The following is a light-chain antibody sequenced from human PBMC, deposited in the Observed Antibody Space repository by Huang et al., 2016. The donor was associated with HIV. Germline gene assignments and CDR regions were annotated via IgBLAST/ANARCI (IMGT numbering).Light chain of an antibody. CDR1: QDISNY. Sequence: DIQMTQSPSSLSASVGDRVPITCQASQDISNYLNWYQQKTGTAPKLLMYDASNLEKGVPSRFSGSGSGADFTFTISSLQPEDIATYYCQHYDNLPLTFGGGTKVEIK. J-gene: IGKJ4*01. CDR2: DAS. V-gene: IGKV1-33*01. CDR3: QHYDNLPLT.